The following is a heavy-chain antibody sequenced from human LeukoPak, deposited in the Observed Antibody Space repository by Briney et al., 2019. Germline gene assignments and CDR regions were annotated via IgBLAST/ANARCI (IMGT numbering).Heavy chain of an antibody. CDR1: GYTFTSYY. Sequence: GSVKVSCKASGYTFTSYYMHWVRQAPGQGLEWMGIINPSGGSTSYAQKFQSRVTMTRDTSTSTVYMELSSLRSEDTAVYYCARVGYGDYVRFDYWGQGTLVTVSS. J-gene: IGHJ4*02. CDR2: INPSGGST. D-gene: IGHD4-17*01. V-gene: IGHV1-46*01. CDR3: ARVGYGDYVRFDY.